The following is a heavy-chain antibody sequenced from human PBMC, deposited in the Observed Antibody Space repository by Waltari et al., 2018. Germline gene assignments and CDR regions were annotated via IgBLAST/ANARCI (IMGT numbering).Heavy chain of an antibody. J-gene: IGHJ4*02. D-gene: IGHD5-18*01. Sequence: EVQLVESGGGLVQPGGSLRLSCATSGFSVGSSWMRWVRQAPGKGLEWLANINHDGSGKFFLGSVKGRFTISRDNAKKSVYLQMNSLTGEDTAVYYCATSLDAAGNDWGQGTLVTVSS. CDR1: GFSVGSSW. V-gene: IGHV3-7*01. CDR3: ATSLDAAGND. CDR2: INHDGSGK.